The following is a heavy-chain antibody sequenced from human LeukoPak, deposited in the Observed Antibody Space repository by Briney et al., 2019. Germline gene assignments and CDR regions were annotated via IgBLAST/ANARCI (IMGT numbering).Heavy chain of an antibody. CDR3: ARGGDGSNIYWYFDL. V-gene: IGHV3-74*01. J-gene: IGHJ2*01. Sequence: PGGSLRLSCAASGFTFSTHWMHWARQAPGKGLEWVSRMNSDGSSSSYVDSVKGRFTISRDNAKSTLYLQMNSLRAEDTAVYYCARGGDGSNIYWYFDLWGRGTLVTVSS. CDR1: GFTFSTHW. CDR2: MNSDGSSS. D-gene: IGHD5-24*01.